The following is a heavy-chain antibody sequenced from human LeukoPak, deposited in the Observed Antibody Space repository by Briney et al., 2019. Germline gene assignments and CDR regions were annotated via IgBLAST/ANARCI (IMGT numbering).Heavy chain of an antibody. CDR2: VDHTGST. J-gene: IGHJ6*03. V-gene: IGHV4-59*01. Sequence: SETLSLTCTVSDDSITMYYWTWIRQPPGNGLEWIGYVDHTGSTKFNPSLNGRVSISRDTSNNFFSLRLRSVTAADTAVYSCARGRVSSSTWYSTYYYFFYMDFWGKGTTVTVSS. CDR3: ARGRVSSSTWYSTYYYFFYMDF. D-gene: IGHD4-11*01. CDR1: DDSITMYY.